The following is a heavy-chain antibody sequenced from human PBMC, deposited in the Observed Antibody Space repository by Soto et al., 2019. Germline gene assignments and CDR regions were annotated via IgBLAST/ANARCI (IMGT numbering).Heavy chain of an antibody. Sequence: QVQLQASGPGLVKPSETLSLTCTVSGGSISSYYWSWIRQPPGKGLEWIGYIYYSGSTNYNPSLTRTVTVSVDAYKNQFSLKLSSVTAADTATDYCARTYGRNCDYWGQGTLVTVSS. D-gene: IGHD3-10*01. CDR1: GGSISSYY. CDR2: IYYSGST. V-gene: IGHV4-59*01. CDR3: ARTYGRNCDY. J-gene: IGHJ4*02.